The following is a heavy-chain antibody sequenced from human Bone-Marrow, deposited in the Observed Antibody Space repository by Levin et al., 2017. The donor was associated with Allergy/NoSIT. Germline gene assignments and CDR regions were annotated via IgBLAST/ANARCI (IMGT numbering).Heavy chain of an antibody. CDR2: IIGSGGST. Sequence: GESLKISCAASGFTFSTYGMTWVRQAPGKGLEWVSSIIGSGGSTYYADSVRGRFTISRDNSRNTLYLQMNSLRAEDTAVYYCAKHSTYAVWGQGTLVTVSS. CDR3: AKHSTYAV. CDR1: GFTFSTYG. D-gene: IGHD4-11*01. V-gene: IGHV3-23*01. J-gene: IGHJ4*02.